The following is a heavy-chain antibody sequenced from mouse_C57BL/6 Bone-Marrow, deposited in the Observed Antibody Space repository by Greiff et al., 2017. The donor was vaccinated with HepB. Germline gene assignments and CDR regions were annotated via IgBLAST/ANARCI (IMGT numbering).Heavy chain of an antibody. V-gene: IGHV1-72*01. Sequence: QVQLKQPGAELVKPGASVKLSCKASGYTFTSYWMHWVKQRPGRGLEWIGRIDPNSGGTKYNEKFKSKATLTVDKPSSTAYMQLSSLTSEDSAVYYCARYPLMITTGYYYAMDYWGQGTSVTVSS. D-gene: IGHD2-4*01. CDR3: ARYPLMITTGYYYAMDY. CDR1: GYTFTSYW. CDR2: IDPNSGGT. J-gene: IGHJ4*01.